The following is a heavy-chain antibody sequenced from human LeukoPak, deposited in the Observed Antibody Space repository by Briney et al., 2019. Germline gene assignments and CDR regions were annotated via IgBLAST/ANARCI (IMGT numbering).Heavy chain of an antibody. CDR3: VKDSSGSSVARGWFDP. Sequence: SETLSLTCTVSGVSVSNYFWSWIRQPAGKGLEWIGRIYSTESTNYNPSLKSRVTLSVDMSRNQFSLKLSSVTAADTAVYYCVKDSSGSSVARGWFDPWGQGILVTVSS. V-gene: IGHV4-4*07. D-gene: IGHD3-10*01. CDR1: GVSVSNYF. J-gene: IGHJ5*02. CDR2: IYSTEST.